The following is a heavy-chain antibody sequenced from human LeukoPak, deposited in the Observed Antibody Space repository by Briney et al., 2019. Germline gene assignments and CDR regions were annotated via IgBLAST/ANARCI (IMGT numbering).Heavy chain of an antibody. V-gene: IGHV3-23*01. D-gene: IGHD1-26*01. J-gene: IGHJ5*02. CDR2: ISGSGGST. CDR3: ARGGSYRNWFDP. Sequence: QPGGSLRLSCAASGFTFSSYAMSWVRQAPGKGLEWVSAISGSGGSTYYADSVNGLFTISRDNSKNTLYLQMNSLRAEDTAVYYCARGGSYRNWFDPWGQGTLVTVSS. CDR1: GFTFSSYA.